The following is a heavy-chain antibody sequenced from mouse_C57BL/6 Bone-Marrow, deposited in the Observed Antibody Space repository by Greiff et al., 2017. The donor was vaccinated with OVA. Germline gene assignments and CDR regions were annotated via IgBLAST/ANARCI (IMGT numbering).Heavy chain of an antibody. Sequence: EVKLMESGPELVKPGASVKMSCKASGYTFTDYNMHWVKQSHGKSLEWIGYINPNNGGTSYNQKFKGKATLTVNKSSSTAYMELRSLTSEDSAVYYCASQTAQASVDYWGQGTTLTVSS. CDR2: INPNNGGT. CDR3: ASQTAQASVDY. J-gene: IGHJ2*01. D-gene: IGHD3-2*02. CDR1: GYTFTDYN. V-gene: IGHV1-22*01.